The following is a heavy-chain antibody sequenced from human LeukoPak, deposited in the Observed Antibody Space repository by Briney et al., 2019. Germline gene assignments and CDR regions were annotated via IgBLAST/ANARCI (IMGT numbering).Heavy chain of an antibody. V-gene: IGHV3-74*01. CDR1: GFTFSNYW. Sequence: GGSLRLSCAASGFTFSNYWMHWVRQAPGKGLVWVSRINSDGSTTYADSVKGRFTISRDNAEKTLYLQLNSLRAEDTAVYYCARGKDGVWALDIWGQGTLVAVSS. CDR3: ARGKDGVWALDI. CDR2: INSDGSTT. D-gene: IGHD3-16*01. J-gene: IGHJ3*02.